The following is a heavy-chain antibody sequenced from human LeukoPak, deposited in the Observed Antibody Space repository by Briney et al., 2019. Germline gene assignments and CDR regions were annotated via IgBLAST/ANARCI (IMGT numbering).Heavy chain of an antibody. J-gene: IGHJ5*02. Sequence: GGSLRLSCAASGFTFSSYAMSWVRQAPGKGLEWVSAISGSGGGTYYADSVKGRFTISRDNSKNTPYLQMHSLRAEDTAVYYCAKDTKRYCSGAICSNWFDPWGQGTPVTVSS. D-gene: IGHD2-15*01. CDR2: ISGSGGGT. V-gene: IGHV3-23*01. CDR3: AKDTKRYCSGAICSNWFDP. CDR1: GFTFSSYA.